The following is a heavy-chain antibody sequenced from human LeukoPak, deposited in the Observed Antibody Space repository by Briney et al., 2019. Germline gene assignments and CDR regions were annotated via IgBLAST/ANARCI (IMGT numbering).Heavy chain of an antibody. CDR2: ISAYNGNT. CDR1: GYTFTSYG. J-gene: IGHJ4*02. Sequence: ASVKVSCKASGYTFTSYGISWVRQAPGQGLEWMGWISAYNGNTNYAQKLQGRVTMTTDTSTSTAYMELRSLRSDDTAVYYCARDSATIWFGELLPDYWGQGTLVTVSS. D-gene: IGHD3-10*01. CDR3: ARDSATIWFGELLPDY. V-gene: IGHV1-18*01.